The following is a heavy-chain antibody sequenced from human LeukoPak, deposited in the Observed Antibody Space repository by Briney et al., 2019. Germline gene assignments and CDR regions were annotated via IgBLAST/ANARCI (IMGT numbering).Heavy chain of an antibody. V-gene: IGHV4-59*01. D-gene: IGHD5-12*01. CDR3: ARGRLNVATTYYYYYGMDA. CDR2: IYYSGST. Sequence: PSETLSLTCTVSGGSISSYYWSWIRQPPGKGLEWIGYIYYSGSTNYNPSLKSRVTISVDTSKNQFSLKLSSVTAADTAVYYCARGRLNVATTYYYYYGMDAWGQGTTATVSS. CDR1: GGSISSYY. J-gene: IGHJ6*02.